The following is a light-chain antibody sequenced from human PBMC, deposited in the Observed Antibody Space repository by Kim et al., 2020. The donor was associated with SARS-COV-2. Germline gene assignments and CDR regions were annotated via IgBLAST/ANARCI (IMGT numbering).Light chain of an antibody. Sequence: SSELTQDPAVSVALGQTVRITCQGDSLRSYYATWYQQKPRQAPLLVIFGRNKRPSGIPDRFSGSTSGNTASLTISGAQAEDEADFFCQSRDSGGNVVFGGGTQLTVL. J-gene: IGLJ2*01. CDR3: QSRDSGGNVV. V-gene: IGLV3-19*01. CDR2: GRN. CDR1: SLRSYY.